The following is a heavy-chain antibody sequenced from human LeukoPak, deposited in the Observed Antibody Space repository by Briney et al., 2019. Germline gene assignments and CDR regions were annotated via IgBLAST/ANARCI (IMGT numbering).Heavy chain of an antibody. J-gene: IGHJ2*01. CDR3: ARQPDYHDTSGNPRYFDL. CDR1: DFSFSSYT. D-gene: IGHD3-22*01. V-gene: IGHV3-48*04. CDR2: IYSSSSAI. Sequence: GGSLRLSCVASDFSFSSYTITWVRQAPGKGLEWVACIYSSSSAIFYADSVKGRFTISRDNAKKSLYLQMNSLRADDTAVYYCARQPDYHDTSGNPRYFDLWGRGTLVTVSS.